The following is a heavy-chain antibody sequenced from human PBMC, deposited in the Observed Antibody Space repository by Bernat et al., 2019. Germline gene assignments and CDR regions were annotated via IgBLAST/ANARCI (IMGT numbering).Heavy chain of an antibody. CDR3: ARALYSSSSSVYRDIDY. CDR1: GGTFSSYT. V-gene: IGHV1-69*02. D-gene: IGHD6-6*01. J-gene: IGHJ4*02. Sequence: QVQLVQSGAEVKKPGSSVKVSCKASGGTFSSYTISWVRQAPGQGLEWMGRIIPILGIANYAQKFQGRVTITADKSTSTAYMELSSLRSEDTAVYYCARALYSSSSSVYRDIDYWGQGTLVTVSS. CDR2: IIPILGIA.